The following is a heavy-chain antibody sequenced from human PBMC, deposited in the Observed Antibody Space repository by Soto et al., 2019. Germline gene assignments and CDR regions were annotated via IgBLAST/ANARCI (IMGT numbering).Heavy chain of an antibody. CDR1: GGSISSYY. CDR3: ARRYGYSFDY. J-gene: IGHJ4*02. D-gene: IGHD1-1*01. V-gene: IGHV4-59*08. Sequence: QVQLQESGPGLVKPSETLSLTCTVSGGSISSYYWSWIRQPPGKGLEWIGYIYYSGSTNYNPSLKRRITISIDTSKNQFSRKLSSVTAAETAVYYCARRYGYSFDYWGQGTLVTVSS. CDR2: IYYSGST.